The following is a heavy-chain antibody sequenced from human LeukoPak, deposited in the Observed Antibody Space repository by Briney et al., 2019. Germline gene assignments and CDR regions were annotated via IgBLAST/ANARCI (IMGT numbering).Heavy chain of an antibody. Sequence: GGSLRLSCAASGFSFSSYAMHWVRQAPGKGLEWVALVSYDGSKKYYADSVTGRFTISRDNSKNTLYLQVNSLRADDTAVYFCARESVPFSSSWSQLDSWGQGTLVTVSS. CDR1: GFSFSSYA. V-gene: IGHV3-30*01. J-gene: IGHJ4*02. CDR3: ARESVPFSSSWSQLDS. CDR2: VSYDGSKK. D-gene: IGHD6-13*01.